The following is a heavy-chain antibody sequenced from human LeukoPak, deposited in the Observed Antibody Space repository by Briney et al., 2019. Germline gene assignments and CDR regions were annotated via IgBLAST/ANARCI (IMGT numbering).Heavy chain of an antibody. D-gene: IGHD2-15*01. V-gene: IGHV1-2*02. Sequence: ASVKVSCKASGYTFTGYYMHWVRQAPGQGLEWMGWINPNSGGTNYAQKFQGRVTMTRDMSTSTVYMELSRLRSEDTAVYYCASGGDCSGGTCYSSLDYWGQGTLVTVSS. CDR3: ASGGDCSGGTCYSSLDY. CDR2: INPNSGGT. J-gene: IGHJ4*02. CDR1: GYTFTGYY.